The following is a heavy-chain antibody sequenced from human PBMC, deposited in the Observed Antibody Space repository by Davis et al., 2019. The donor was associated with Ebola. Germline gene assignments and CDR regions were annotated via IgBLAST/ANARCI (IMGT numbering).Heavy chain of an antibody. CDR2: ISSTGNI. CDR1: GFTFSSFT. CDR3: ASDLSTVEIGD. Sequence: PGGSLRLSCAASGFTFSSFTMSWVRQAPGKGLEWVSSISSTGNIYYADSVKGRFTISRDNAKNSLYLQMNSLRAEDTAVYYCASDLSTVEIGDWGQGTLVTVSS. V-gene: IGHV3-21*01. D-gene: IGHD4-23*01. J-gene: IGHJ4*02.